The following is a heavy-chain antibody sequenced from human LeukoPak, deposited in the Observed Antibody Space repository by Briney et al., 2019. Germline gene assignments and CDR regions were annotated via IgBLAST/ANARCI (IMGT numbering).Heavy chain of an antibody. Sequence: ASVKVSCKASGYTFTSYGISWVRQAPGQGLEWMGWISAYIGNTDYAQKLQGRVTMTTDTSTRTAYMELRSLRSDDTALYYCARCFARDSSGYYLDIWGQGTMVTVSS. D-gene: IGHD3-22*01. CDR1: GYTFTSYG. CDR2: ISAYIGNT. V-gene: IGHV1-18*01. CDR3: ARCFARDSSGYYLDI. J-gene: IGHJ3*02.